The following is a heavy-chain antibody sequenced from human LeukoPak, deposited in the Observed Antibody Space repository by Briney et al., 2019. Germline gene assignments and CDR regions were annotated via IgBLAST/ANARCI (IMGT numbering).Heavy chain of an antibody. Sequence: PGGSLRLSCAASGFTFSSYEMNWVRQAPGKGLEWVSYISSSGSTIYYADSVKGRFTISRDNAKSSLYLQMNSLRAEDTAVYYCARLKGGILYYFDYWGQGTLVTVSS. D-gene: IGHD2/OR15-2a*01. CDR3: ARLKGGILYYFDY. CDR1: GFTFSSYE. J-gene: IGHJ4*02. CDR2: ISSSGSTI. V-gene: IGHV3-48*03.